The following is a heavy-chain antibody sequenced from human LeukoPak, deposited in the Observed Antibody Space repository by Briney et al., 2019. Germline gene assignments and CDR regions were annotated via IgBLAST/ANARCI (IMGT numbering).Heavy chain of an antibody. CDR1: GGSINSYY. D-gene: IGHD6-19*01. V-gene: IGHV4-59*01. Sequence: SETLSLTCTVSGGSINSYYWSWIRQPPGKGLEWIGYIYYSGSTNYNPSLKSRVTISVDTSKNQFSLKLSSVTAADTTVYYCARGAVAGIFDYWGQGTLVTVSS. J-gene: IGHJ4*02. CDR3: ARGAVAGIFDY. CDR2: IYYSGST.